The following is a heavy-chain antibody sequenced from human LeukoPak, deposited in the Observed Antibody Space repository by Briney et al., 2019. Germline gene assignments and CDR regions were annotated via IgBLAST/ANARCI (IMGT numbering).Heavy chain of an antibody. CDR3: ARRSYYAAFDI. J-gene: IGHJ3*02. D-gene: IGHD1-26*01. CDR2: INPNSGGT. CDR1: GYTFTGYY. V-gene: IGHV1-2*02. Sequence: ASVKVSCKASGYTFTGYYMHWVRQAPGQGLEWMGRINPNSGGTNYAQKFQGRVTMTRDTSISTAYMELSSLRSEDTAVYYCARRSYYAAFDIWGQGTMVTVSS.